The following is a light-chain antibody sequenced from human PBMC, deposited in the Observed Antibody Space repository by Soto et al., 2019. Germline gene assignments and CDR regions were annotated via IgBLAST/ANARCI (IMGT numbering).Light chain of an antibody. CDR2: EVT. CDR3: SSYSISTADV. V-gene: IGLV2-14*01. Sequence: QSALTQPASVSGSPGQSITISCTGTSSDVGGYDYVSWYQLHPGKAPKLMVYEVTNRPSGVSNRFSGSKSGNTASLTISGLQAEDEADYFCSSYSISTADVFGTGTKVTVL. J-gene: IGLJ1*01. CDR1: SSDVGGYDY.